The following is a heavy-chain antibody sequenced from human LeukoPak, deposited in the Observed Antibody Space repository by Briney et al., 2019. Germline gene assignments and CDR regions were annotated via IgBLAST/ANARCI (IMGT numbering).Heavy chain of an antibody. CDR3: ARDTYSSSWHGFDP. J-gene: IGHJ5*02. V-gene: IGHV4-61*02. D-gene: IGHD6-13*01. Sequence: SETLSLICTLSSVSISSGSYSWSWIRQPAGKGLEWVGRIYTSGSTNYNPSLKSRVTISVDTSKNQFSLKLSSVTAADTAVYYCARDTYSSSWHGFDPWGQGTLVTVSS. CDR1: SVSISSGSYS. CDR2: IYTSGST.